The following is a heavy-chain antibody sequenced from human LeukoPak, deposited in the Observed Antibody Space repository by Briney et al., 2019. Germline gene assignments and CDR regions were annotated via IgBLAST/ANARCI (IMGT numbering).Heavy chain of an antibody. J-gene: IGHJ6*03. CDR2: ISGSGYYT. V-gene: IGHV3-23*01. D-gene: IGHD3-16*01. CDR1: GFTFGRFA. Sequence: GGSLRLSCEASGFTFGRFAMSWVRQAPGKGLEWVSGISGSGYYTYYADSVKGRFTISRDNSKNTLYIELNNLRAEDTALYFCAKDGSWGDYQFYFYMDVWGKGTTVTVSS. CDR3: AKDGSWGDYQFYFYMDV.